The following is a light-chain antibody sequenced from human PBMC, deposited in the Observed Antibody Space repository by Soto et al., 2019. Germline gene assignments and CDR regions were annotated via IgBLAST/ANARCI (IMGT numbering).Light chain of an antibody. Sequence: QSVLTQPPSVSGTPGQRVTISCSGSSSNIGSNYVYWFQQFPGTAPKLVIYNNNQRPSGVPDRFSGSKSGTSASLAISGLRSEDEADFYCAAWDDSLSGVVFGGGTQLTVL. J-gene: IGLJ7*01. V-gene: IGLV1-47*01. CDR3: AAWDDSLSGVV. CDR2: NNN. CDR1: SSNIGSNY.